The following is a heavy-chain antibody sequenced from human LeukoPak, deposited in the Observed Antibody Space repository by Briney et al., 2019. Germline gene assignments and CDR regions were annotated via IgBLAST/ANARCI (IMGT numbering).Heavy chain of an antibody. CDR3: ATASNWSGYYPTIDY. CDR2: IYYSGST. V-gene: IGHV4-59*01. CDR1: GGPISSYY. J-gene: IGHJ4*02. D-gene: IGHD3-3*01. Sequence: SETLSLTCTVSGGPISSYYWRWIRQPPGKGLEWIGYIYYSGSTNYNPSLKSRVTISVDTSNNQFSLKLSSVTAADTAVYYCATASNWSGYYPTIDYWGQGTLVTVSS.